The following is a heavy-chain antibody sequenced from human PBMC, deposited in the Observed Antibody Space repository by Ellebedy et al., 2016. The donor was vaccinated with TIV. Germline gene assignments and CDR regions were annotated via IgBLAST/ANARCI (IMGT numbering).Heavy chain of an antibody. CDR1: GYTFTDYG. CDR2: SSAYNRNT. CDR3: ARGVTSYYFYYMDV. V-gene: IGHV1-18*01. Sequence: ASVKVSCXASGYTFTDYGISWVRQAPGQGLEWMGWSSAYNRNTNYAQKFQGRVTMTRDTSTSTAYMELTRLTSDDTAVYYCARGVTSYYFYYMDVWGEGTTVTVSS. D-gene: IGHD4-23*01. J-gene: IGHJ6*03.